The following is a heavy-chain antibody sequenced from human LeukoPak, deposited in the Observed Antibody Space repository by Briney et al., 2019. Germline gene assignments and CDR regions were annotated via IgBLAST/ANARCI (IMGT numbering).Heavy chain of an antibody. V-gene: IGHV1-69*13. CDR2: IIPIFGTA. CDR1: GGTFSSYA. Sequence: SVKVSCKASGGTFSSYAISWVRQAPGQGLEWMGGIIPIFGTANYAQKFQGRVTITADESTSTAYMELSSLRSEDTAVYYCARGVFYCSGGSCYSHYYYGMDVWGQGTTVTVSS. D-gene: IGHD2-15*01. CDR3: ARGVFYCSGGSCYSHYYYGMDV. J-gene: IGHJ6*02.